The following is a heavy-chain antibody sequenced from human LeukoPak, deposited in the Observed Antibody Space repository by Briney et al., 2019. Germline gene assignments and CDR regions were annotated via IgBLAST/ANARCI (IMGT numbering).Heavy chain of an antibody. Sequence: SETLSLTCSVYGGSFSDYYRSWIRQPPGKGLEWIGEINQSGSTDYNPSLKSRVTISVDTSKNHFSLKLSSVTAADTATYYCARNIPGPPRYDYDSSGHSGWWFDPWGQGTLVTVSS. D-gene: IGHD3-22*01. J-gene: IGHJ5*02. CDR1: GGSFSDYY. CDR3: ARNIPGPPRYDYDSSGHSGWWFDP. V-gene: IGHV4-34*01. CDR2: INQSGST.